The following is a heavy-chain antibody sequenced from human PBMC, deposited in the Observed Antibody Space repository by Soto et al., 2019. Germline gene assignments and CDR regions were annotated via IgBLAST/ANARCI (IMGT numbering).Heavy chain of an antibody. CDR3: TALLDWTAVDPLEY. Sequence: EVQLVESGGGLVQPGGSLKVSCAASGFTFSDSAMHWVRQASGKGLEWVGRIRNKGNNYATAYTASVKGRFTISRDNSKNTVYLQMSSLKVDDTSVYYCTALLDWTAVDPLEYWGLGTLVTVSS. J-gene: IGHJ4*02. CDR2: IRNKGNNYAT. D-gene: IGHD5-18*01. V-gene: IGHV3-73*02. CDR1: GFTFSDSA.